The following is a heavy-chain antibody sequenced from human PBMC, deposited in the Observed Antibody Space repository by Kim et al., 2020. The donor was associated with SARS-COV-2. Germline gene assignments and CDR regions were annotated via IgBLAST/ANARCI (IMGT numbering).Heavy chain of an antibody. CDR1: GFTFSSFW. Sequence: GGSLRLSCAASGFTFSSFWMSWVRQAPGKGLEWVANINEDGSEKYYVDSVKGRFTISRDNAKKSLYLQMNTLRVQDTAVYYCAKARGVGPSGLDNWGQG. CDR2: INEDGSEK. V-gene: IGHV3-7*03. D-gene: IGHD1-26*01. J-gene: IGHJ4*02. CDR3: AKARGVGPSGLDN.